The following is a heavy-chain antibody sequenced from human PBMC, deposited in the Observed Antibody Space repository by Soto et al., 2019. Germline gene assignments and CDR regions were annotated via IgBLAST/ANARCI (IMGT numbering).Heavy chain of an antibody. J-gene: IGHJ4*02. V-gene: IGHV3-48*02. CDR2: ISAGASAI. D-gene: IGHD6-25*01. CDR3: TKARGYNGNYSPF. CDR1: GISVTDSS. Sequence: DVDLVESGGGLVQPGGSVRLSCAVSGISVTDSSMTWVHQAPGKGLEWIALISAGASAIYYAASFKGRFTVSTDTANNSVSLQMRRLRDEDTAVYYCTKARGYNGNYSPFWGQGTLVTVSS.